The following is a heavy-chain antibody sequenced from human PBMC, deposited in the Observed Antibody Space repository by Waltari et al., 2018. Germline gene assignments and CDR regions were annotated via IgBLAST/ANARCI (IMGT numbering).Heavy chain of an antibody. CDR1: GGSLSRSSYY. J-gene: IGHJ5*02. CDR2: FYYTGTT. D-gene: IGHD5-12*01. CDR3: ARHWKRNGYRFDP. V-gene: IGHV4-39*01. Sequence: QLQLQESGPGLMKPSETLSLTCTVPGGSLSRSSYYSGWIRQSPGKGLGWIASFYYTGTTYYNPTLESRVTISGDTSKNQFSLRLSSVTAADTAVYYCARHWKRNGYRFDPWGQGTLVTVSS.